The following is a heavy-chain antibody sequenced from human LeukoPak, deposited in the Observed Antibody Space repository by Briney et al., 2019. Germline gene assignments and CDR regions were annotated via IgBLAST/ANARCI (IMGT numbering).Heavy chain of an antibody. J-gene: IGHJ4*02. CDR2: ISYDGNNK. D-gene: IGHD3-22*01. V-gene: IGHV3-30*03. Sequence: GGSLRLSCAASGFTFSSYGMHWVRQAPGKGLEWVAVISYDGNNKYYADSVKGRFTISRDNSKNTLYLQMNSLRAEDTAVYYCARGHKFTYYYDSTEPHYFDYWGQGTLVTVSS. CDR1: GFTFSSYG. CDR3: ARGHKFTYYYDSTEPHYFDY.